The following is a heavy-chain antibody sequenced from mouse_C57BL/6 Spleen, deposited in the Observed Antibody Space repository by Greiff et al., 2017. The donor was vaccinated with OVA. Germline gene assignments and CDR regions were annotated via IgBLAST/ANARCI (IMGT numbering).Heavy chain of an antibody. V-gene: IGHV1-53*01. CDR1: GYTFTSYW. D-gene: IGHD2-4*01. J-gene: IGHJ1*03. CDR3: ARKRPIYYDYDGYCVV. Sequence: QVQLQQPGTELVKPGASVKLSCKASGYTFTSYWMHWVKQRPGQGLEWIGNINPSNGGTNSNAKLKSKATLTVDTCSSTAYMQLSSLTSEDSAVFYCARKRPIYYDYDGYCVVGGTGTTVTVSS. CDR2: INPSNGGT.